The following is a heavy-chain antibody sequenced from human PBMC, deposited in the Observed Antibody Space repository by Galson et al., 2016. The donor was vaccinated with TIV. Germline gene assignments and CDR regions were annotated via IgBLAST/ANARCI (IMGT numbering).Heavy chain of an antibody. J-gene: IGHJ4*02. Sequence: GKGLEWIGYIYHSGSTHYNPSLKSRVAMSVDTSKNQFSLTLTSVTAADTAVYYCARDQDSGAYFDYWGQGTLVTVSS. V-gene: IGHV4-31*02. CDR3: ARDQDSGAYFDY. D-gene: IGHD2-15*01. CDR2: IYHSGST.